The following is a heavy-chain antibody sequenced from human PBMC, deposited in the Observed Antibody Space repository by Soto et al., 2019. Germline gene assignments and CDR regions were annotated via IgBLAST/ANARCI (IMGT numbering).Heavy chain of an antibody. J-gene: IGHJ5*02. CDR1: GYTFTSSG. V-gene: IGHV1-18*01. CDR3: ARDGGVQARFDP. Sequence: ASVKVSCKASGYTFTSSGISWVRQAPGQGLEWLGWISTDNGNTNYAQHLQGRVSLTTDTSTSTAYMDLRSLRSDDTAVYYCARDGGVQARFDPWGQGTLVTVS. D-gene: IGHD2-8*02. CDR2: ISTDNGNT.